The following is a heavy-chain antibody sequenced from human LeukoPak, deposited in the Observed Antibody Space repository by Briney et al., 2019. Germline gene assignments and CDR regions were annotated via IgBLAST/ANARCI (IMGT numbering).Heavy chain of an antibody. D-gene: IGHD6-13*01. CDR1: GFTFNTYA. CDR2: ISWNSGSI. Sequence: GGSLRLSCAASGFTFNTYAMSWVRQAPGKGLEWVSGISWNSGSIGYADSVKGRFTISRDNAKNSLYLQMNSLRAEDTALYYCAKDWGEGSSWYYFDYWGQGTLVTVSS. CDR3: AKDWGEGSSWYYFDY. V-gene: IGHV3-9*01. J-gene: IGHJ4*02.